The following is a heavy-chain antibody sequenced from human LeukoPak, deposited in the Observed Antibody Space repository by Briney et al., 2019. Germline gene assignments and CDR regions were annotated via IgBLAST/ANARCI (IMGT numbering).Heavy chain of an antibody. CDR3: ARARDTAMVPTYYFDY. CDR2: FYYSGST. D-gene: IGHD5-18*01. J-gene: IGHJ4*02. Sequence: SETLSLTCTVSGGSISSYYWSWIRQPPGKGLEWIGYFYYSGSTNYDPSLKGRVTILVDTSKNKFSLKLSSVTAADTAVYYCARARDTAMVPTYYFDYWGQGTLVTVSS. V-gene: IGHV4-59*01. CDR1: GGSISSYY.